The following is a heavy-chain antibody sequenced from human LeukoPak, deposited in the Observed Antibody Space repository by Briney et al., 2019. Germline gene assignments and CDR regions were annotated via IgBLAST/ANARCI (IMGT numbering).Heavy chain of an antibody. V-gene: IGHV3-30*03. Sequence: PGGSLRLSCAASGFTFSSYGMHWVRQAPGKGLEWVAVISYDGSNKYYADSVKGRFTISRDNSKNTLYLQMNSLRAEDTAVYYCARDRAQWLVSYNFDYWGQGTLVAVSS. J-gene: IGHJ4*02. CDR2: ISYDGSNK. CDR1: GFTFSSYG. D-gene: IGHD6-19*01. CDR3: ARDRAQWLVSYNFDY.